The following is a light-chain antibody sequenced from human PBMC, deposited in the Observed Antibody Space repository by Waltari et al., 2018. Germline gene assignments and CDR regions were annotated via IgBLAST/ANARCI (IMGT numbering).Light chain of an antibody. CDR3: CSYVGSNIYWV. Sequence: QSALTQPRSVSGSPGQSVTISCTGTSSDIGGYNYVSWYQHYPDKAPKLIIYNINKRPSGVPDRFSGSKSGNTASLTISGLQAEDEADYYCCSYVGSNIYWVFGGGTKLTVL. J-gene: IGLJ3*02. CDR1: SSDIGGYNY. V-gene: IGLV2-11*01. CDR2: NIN.